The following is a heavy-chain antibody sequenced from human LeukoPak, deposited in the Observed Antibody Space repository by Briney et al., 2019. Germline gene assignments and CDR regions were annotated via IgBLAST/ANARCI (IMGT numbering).Heavy chain of an antibody. CDR3: AREGSYDPYYYYMDV. Sequence: SETLSLTCTVSGGSISSGDYYWSWIRQPPGKGLEWIGYIYYSGSTYYNPSLKSRVTISVDTSKNQFSLKLSSVTAADTAVYYCAREGSYDPYYYYMDVWGKGTTVTVSS. CDR2: IYYSGST. V-gene: IGHV4-30-4*08. D-gene: IGHD3-3*01. CDR1: GGSISSGDYY. J-gene: IGHJ6*03.